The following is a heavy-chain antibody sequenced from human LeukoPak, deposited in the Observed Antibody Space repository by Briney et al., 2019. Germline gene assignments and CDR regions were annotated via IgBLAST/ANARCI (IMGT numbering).Heavy chain of an antibody. V-gene: IGHV3-48*03. CDR1: GSTFSSYE. D-gene: IGHD6-19*01. Sequence: PGGSLRLSCAASGSTFSSYEMIWVRQAPGKGLEGISYISSNGSNTYYADSLKGRFTISRDNAKNSLYLQMNSLRAEDTAVYYCARDGQRWPIYYWGQGTLVTVSS. CDR2: ISSNGSNT. J-gene: IGHJ4*02. CDR3: ARDGQRWPIYY.